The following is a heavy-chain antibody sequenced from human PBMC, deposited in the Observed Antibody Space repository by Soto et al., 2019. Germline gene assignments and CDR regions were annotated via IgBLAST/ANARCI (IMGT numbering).Heavy chain of an antibody. J-gene: IGHJ4*02. Sequence: QVQLQESGPGLVKPSETLSLTCTVSGGSISSYYWSWIRQPPGKGLEWIGYIYYSGSTNYNPSLRSRVTISVDTSQNPFSLRLSSVTAADTAVYYCARRWGFTFDYWGQGTLVTVSS. V-gene: IGHV4-59*08. CDR3: ARRWGFTFDY. CDR1: GGSISSYY. CDR2: IYYSGST. D-gene: IGHD1-26*01.